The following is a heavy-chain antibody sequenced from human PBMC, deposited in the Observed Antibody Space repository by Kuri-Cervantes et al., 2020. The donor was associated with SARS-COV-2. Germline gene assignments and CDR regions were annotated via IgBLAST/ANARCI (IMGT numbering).Heavy chain of an antibody. CDR1: GFTFSSYW. Sequence: GSLRLSCSASGFTFSSYWMHWVRQAPGKGLVWVSRINSDGSSTSYADSVKGRFTISRDNAKNTLYLQMNSLRAEDTAVYYCARDYYDSSGVYWSQGTLVTVSS. CDR3: ARDYYDSSGVY. D-gene: IGHD3-22*01. J-gene: IGHJ4*02. CDR2: INSDGSST. V-gene: IGHV3-74*01.